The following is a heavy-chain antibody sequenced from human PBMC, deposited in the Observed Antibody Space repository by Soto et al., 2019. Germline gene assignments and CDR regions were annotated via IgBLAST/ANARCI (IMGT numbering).Heavy chain of an antibody. CDR3: ARDGLEVVVAAAADY. V-gene: IGHV1-18*01. CDR2: ISAYNGNT. J-gene: IGHJ4*02. D-gene: IGHD2-15*01. Sequence: ASVKVSCKASGYTFTGYGISWVRQAPGQGLEWMGWISAYNGNTNYAQKLQGRVTMTTDTSTSTAYMELRSLRSDDTAVYYCARDGLEVVVAAAADYWGQGTLVTVSS. CDR1: GYTFTGYG.